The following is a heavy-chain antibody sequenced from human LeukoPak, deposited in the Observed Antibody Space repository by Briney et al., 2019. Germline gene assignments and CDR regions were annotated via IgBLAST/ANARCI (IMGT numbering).Heavy chain of an antibody. V-gene: IGHV1-46*01. CDR2: INPSGGST. CDR3: ARGHRTYDSSGYLDY. Sequence: GASVKVSCKASGYTFTSYHMHWVRQAPGQGLEWMGIINPSGGSTSYAQKFQGRVTMTRDTSTSTVYMELSSLRSEDTAVYYCARGHRTYDSSGYLDYWGQGTLVTVSS. CDR1: GYTFTSYH. J-gene: IGHJ4*02. D-gene: IGHD3-22*01.